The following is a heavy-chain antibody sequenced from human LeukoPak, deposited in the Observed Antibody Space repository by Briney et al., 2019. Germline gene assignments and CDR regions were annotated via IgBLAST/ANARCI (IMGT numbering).Heavy chain of an antibody. CDR3: ARRRYYDGSGYLE. Sequence: AETLSLTCSVSGDSVSRSDSYWDWIRQPPGKGLQWIGTIYYSGRTYYSPSLKSRVTMSVDTSNNQFSLNLRSVTAADTAVYYCARRRYYDGSGYLEWGQGTLLSVSS. CDR2: IYYSGRT. J-gene: IGHJ1*01. V-gene: IGHV4-39*01. CDR1: GDSVSRSDSY. D-gene: IGHD3-22*01.